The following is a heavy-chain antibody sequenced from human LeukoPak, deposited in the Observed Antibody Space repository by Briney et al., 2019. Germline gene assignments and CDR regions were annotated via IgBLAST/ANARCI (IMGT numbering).Heavy chain of an antibody. CDR2: MNPNSGDT. J-gene: IGHJ3*02. Sequence: VSVKVSCKASGYTFTSDDINWARQATGQGLEWMGWMNPNSGDTGYAQKFQGRVTMTRNTSISTAYMELSSLRSEDTAVYYCARGARISSGYRRNVFAFDIWGQGTMVTVSS. CDR1: GYTFTSDD. CDR3: ARGARISSGYRRNVFAFDI. D-gene: IGHD3-22*01. V-gene: IGHV1-8*01.